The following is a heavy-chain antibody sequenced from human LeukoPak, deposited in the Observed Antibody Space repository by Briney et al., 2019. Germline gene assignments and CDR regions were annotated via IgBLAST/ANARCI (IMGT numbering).Heavy chain of an antibody. J-gene: IGHJ6*03. CDR3: ARACASYYYYYYMDV. Sequence: SETLSLTCAVYGGSFSGYYWSWIRQPPGKGLEWIGVINHSGSTNYNPSLKSRVTISVDTSKNQFSLKLSSVTAADTAVYCCARACASYYYYYYMDVWGKGTTVTVSS. V-gene: IGHV4-34*01. CDR2: INHSGST. CDR1: GGSFSGYY.